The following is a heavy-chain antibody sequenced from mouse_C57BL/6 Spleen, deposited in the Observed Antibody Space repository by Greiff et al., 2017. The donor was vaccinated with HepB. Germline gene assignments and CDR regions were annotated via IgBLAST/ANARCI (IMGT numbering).Heavy chain of an antibody. CDR2: IYPGSGST. CDR3: ARGATRAQASWFAY. CDR1: GYTFTSYW. V-gene: IGHV1-55*01. D-gene: IGHD3-2*02. Sequence: QVQLQQPGAELVKPGASVKMSCKASGYTFTSYWITWVKQRPGQGLECIGDIYPGSGSTNYNEKFKSKATLTVDTSSSTAYMQLSSLTSEDSAVYYCARGATRAQASWFAYWGQGTLVTVSA. J-gene: IGHJ3*01.